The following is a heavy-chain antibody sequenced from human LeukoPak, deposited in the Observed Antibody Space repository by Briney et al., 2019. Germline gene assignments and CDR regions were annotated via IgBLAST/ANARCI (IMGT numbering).Heavy chain of an antibody. D-gene: IGHD6-19*01. CDR1: GDSISSYF. CDR2: IHYSGNT. V-gene: IGHV4-59*08. CDR3: ARSPVTTRAGSDY. J-gene: IGHJ4*02. Sequence: PSETLSLTCTVSGDSISSYFWSWIRQPPGEGLEWVGYIHYSGNTNQNPSLMSRVTISLDTSKNQFSLRLSSVTAADTAVYYCARSPVTTRAGSDYWGQGTLVTVSS.